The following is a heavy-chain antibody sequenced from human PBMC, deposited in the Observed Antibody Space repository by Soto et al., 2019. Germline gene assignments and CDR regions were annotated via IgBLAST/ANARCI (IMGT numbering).Heavy chain of an antibody. CDR2: ISAYNGNT. J-gene: IGHJ6*02. CDR3: ARGRAGVTIFGVVIMDV. Sequence: ASVKVSCKASGYTFTSYGISWVRQDPGQGLEWMGWISAYNGNTNYAQKLQGRVTMTTDTSTSTAYMELRSLRSDDTAVYYCARGRAGVTIFGVVIMDVWGQGTTVTVSS. V-gene: IGHV1-18*01. D-gene: IGHD3-3*01. CDR1: GYTFTSYG.